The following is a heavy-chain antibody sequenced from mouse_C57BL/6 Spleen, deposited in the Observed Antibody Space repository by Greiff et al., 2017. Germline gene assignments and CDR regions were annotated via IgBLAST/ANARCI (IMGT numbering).Heavy chain of an antibody. V-gene: IGHV1-9*01. Sequence: QVQLQQSGSELMKPGASVKLSCKATGYTFTGYWIEWVKHRPGHGLEWIGEILPGSCSTNYNEKFKGKATFTADTSSNTAYMQLSSLTTEDSAIYYCARWGGYYGGWYFDVWGTGTTVTVSS. CDR2: ILPGSCST. CDR1: GYTFTGYW. CDR3: ARWGGYYGGWYFDV. D-gene: IGHD1-1*01. J-gene: IGHJ1*03.